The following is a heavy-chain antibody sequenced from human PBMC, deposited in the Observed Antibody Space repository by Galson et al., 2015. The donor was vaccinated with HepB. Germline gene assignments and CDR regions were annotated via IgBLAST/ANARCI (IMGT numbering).Heavy chain of an antibody. D-gene: IGHD3-3*01. CDR3: ARGTFWSGYNLTVRNWFDP. CDR1: GGSFSGYS. V-gene: IGHV4-34*01. Sequence: SLTCAVYGGSFSGYSWSWIRQPPGKGLEWIGEINHSGSTNYNPSLKSRVTISVDTSKNQFSLKLSSVTAADTAVYYCARGTFWSGYNLTVRNWFDPWGQGTLVTVSS. CDR2: INHSGST. J-gene: IGHJ5*02.